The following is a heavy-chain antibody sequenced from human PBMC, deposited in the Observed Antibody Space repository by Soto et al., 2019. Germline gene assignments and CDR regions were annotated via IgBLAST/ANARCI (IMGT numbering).Heavy chain of an antibody. J-gene: IGHJ6*02. CDR3: ARDPKVGATYSYYYYGMDV. CDR2: INPSGGST. Sequence: ASVKVSCKASGYTFTSYYMHWARQAPGQGLEWMGIINPSGGSTSYAQKFQGRVTMTRDTSASTVYMELSSLRSEDTAVYYCARDPKVGATYSYYYYGMDVWGQGTTVTV. D-gene: IGHD1-26*01. CDR1: GYTFTSYY. V-gene: IGHV1-46*01.